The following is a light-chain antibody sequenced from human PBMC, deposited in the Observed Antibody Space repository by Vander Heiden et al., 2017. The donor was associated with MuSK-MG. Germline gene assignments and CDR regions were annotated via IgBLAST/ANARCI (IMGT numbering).Light chain of an antibody. CDR1: QNVNSN. CDR3: QQHNNWPRT. CDR2: RAS. Sequence: EIVMTQSPATLSVSPGERATLSCSASQNVNSNLAWYQQKPGQAPRLLIYRASTRATGIPARFSGSGSGTEFTLTISSLQSEDFAVYYCQQHNNWPRTFGGGTKVEIK. V-gene: IGKV3-15*01. J-gene: IGKJ4*02.